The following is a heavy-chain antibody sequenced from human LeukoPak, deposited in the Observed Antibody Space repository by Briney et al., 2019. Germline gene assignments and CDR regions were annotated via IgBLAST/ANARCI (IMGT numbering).Heavy chain of an antibody. D-gene: IGHD1-26*01. J-gene: IGHJ5*02. CDR1: GGSISSGGYY. Sequence: SETLSLTCTVSGGSISSGGYYWSWIRQHPGKGLEWIGYIYYSGSTYYNPSLKSRFTISVDTSKNQFSLKLSSVTAADTAVYYCARGDSGGDWFDPWGQGTLVTVSS. V-gene: IGHV4-31*03. CDR2: IYYSGST. CDR3: ARGDSGGDWFDP.